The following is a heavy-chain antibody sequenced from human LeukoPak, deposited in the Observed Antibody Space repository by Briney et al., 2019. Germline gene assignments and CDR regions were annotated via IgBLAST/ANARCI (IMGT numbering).Heavy chain of an antibody. J-gene: IGHJ3*02. CDR2: ISPSGDIT. D-gene: IGHD2-2*01. CDR3: ARSYAPGYI. CDR1: GFIFSSHG. Sequence: GGSLRLSCAASGFIFSSHGMNWVRQAPGKGLEWVSGISPSGDITYYADSVKGRFTISRDNSKNTLYLQMNSLRAGDTAIYYCARSYAPGYIWGQGTMVTVSS. V-gene: IGHV3-23*01.